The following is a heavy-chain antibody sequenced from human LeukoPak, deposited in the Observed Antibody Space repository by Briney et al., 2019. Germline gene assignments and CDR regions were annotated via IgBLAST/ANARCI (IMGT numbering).Heavy chain of an antibody. CDR1: GFTFSNFA. CDR2: ISGGGSAT. D-gene: IGHD3-22*01. V-gene: IGHV3-23*01. Sequence: GGSLRLSCAASGFTFSNFAMNWVRQALGKGLEWVSAISGGGSATFYAASVKGRFTISRDNSKNTLYLQMNSLRAEDTAVYYCAKDRGSGYHYFDYWGQGTLVTVSS. CDR3: AKDRGSGYHYFDY. J-gene: IGHJ4*02.